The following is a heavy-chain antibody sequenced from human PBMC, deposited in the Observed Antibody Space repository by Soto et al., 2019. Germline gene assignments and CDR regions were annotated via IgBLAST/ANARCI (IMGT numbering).Heavy chain of an antibody. CDR3: ARHYYGSGTSHNGGYWFDP. J-gene: IGHJ5*02. CDR1: NGSISGYY. D-gene: IGHD3-10*01. V-gene: IGHV4-59*08. Sequence: QVQLQESGPGLVKPSETLSLTCTVSNGSISGYYWSWIRQSPGKGLEWLGHLYLTGSTNYNPALKSRITISGDTSKNHFSLTLSSVTAADTAVYYCARHYYGSGTSHNGGYWFDPWGQGTLVIVSS. CDR2: LYLTGST.